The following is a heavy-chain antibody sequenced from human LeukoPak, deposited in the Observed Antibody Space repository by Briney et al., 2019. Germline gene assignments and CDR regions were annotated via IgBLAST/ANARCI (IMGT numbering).Heavy chain of an antibody. CDR2: INSSSSYI. CDR1: GFTFSSYS. V-gene: IGHV3-21*01. J-gene: IGHJ4*02. Sequence: PGGSLRLSCAASGFTFSSYSMNWVRQAPGKWLEWVSSINSSSSYIYYADSVKGRFTISRDNAKNSLYLQMNGLRAEDTAVYYWARSWPSEGYFAYWGQGTLVTVSS. D-gene: IGHD5-12*01. CDR3: ARSWPSEGYFAY.